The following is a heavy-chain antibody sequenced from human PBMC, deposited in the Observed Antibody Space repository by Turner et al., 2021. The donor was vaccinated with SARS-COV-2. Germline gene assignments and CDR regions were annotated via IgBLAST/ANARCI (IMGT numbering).Heavy chain of an antibody. CDR1: GFTFSSYV. J-gene: IGHJ4*02. CDR2: ISYDGSNK. D-gene: IGHD3-10*01. Sequence: QVQLVESGGGVVQPGRSLGLSCAASGFTFSSYVMHCVRQAPGKVLWWVAVISYDGSNKYYADSVKGRFTISRDNSKITLYLQMNSQRAEYTAVYYCAKAHGSVSYYNPVDYWGQGTLVTVSS. V-gene: IGHV3-30*18. CDR3: AKAHGSVSYYNPVDY.